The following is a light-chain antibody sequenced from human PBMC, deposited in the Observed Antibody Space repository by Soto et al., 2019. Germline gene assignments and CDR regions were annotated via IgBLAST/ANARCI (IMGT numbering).Light chain of an antibody. V-gene: IGKV1-27*01. CDR2: AAS. Sequence: DIQMTQSPSSLSASVGDRVTITCRASQGISNYLAWYQQKPGKVPKLLIYAASTLQSGAPSRFSGSGSGTDFTPTISSLQTEDVATYYCQKYNSAPWTFGQGTKVEIK. CDR3: QKYNSAPWT. CDR1: QGISNY. J-gene: IGKJ1*01.